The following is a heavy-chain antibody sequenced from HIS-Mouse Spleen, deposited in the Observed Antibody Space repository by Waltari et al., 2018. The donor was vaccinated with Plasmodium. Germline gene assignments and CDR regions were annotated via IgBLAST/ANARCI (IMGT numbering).Heavy chain of an antibody. CDR1: GFTVSSNY. Sequence: EVQLVESGGGLVQPGGSRRLSCAASGFTVSSNYMRWGRQAPGKGLEWVSVIYSGGSTYYADSVKGRFTISRDNSKNTLYLQMNSLRAEDTAVYYCATPRVGGSYFDYWGQGTLVTVSS. D-gene: IGHD1-26*01. V-gene: IGHV3-66*01. CDR3: ATPRVGGSYFDY. CDR2: IYSGGST. J-gene: IGHJ4*02.